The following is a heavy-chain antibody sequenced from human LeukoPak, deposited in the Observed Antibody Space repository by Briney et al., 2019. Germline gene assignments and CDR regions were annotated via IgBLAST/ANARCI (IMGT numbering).Heavy chain of an antibody. Sequence: SETLSLTCAVYGGSFSGYYWSWIRQPPGKGLEWIGEINHSGSTNYNPSLKSPVTISVDTSKNQFSLKLSSVTAADTAVYYCASTSSVGAFDIWGQGTMVTVSS. CDR2: INHSGST. V-gene: IGHV4-34*01. J-gene: IGHJ3*02. D-gene: IGHD4-23*01. CDR3: ASTSSVGAFDI. CDR1: GGSFSGYY.